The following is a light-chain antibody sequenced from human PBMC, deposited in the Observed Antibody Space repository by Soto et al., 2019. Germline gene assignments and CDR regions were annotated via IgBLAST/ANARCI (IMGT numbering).Light chain of an antibody. CDR2: WAS. Sequence: DIVMTQSPDSLAVSLGERATINCKSSQSVLYSSNNKNYLAWYQQKAGQPPKLLIYWASTRASGVPDRFSGSGSGTDFTLTISSLQAEDVAVYYCQQYYSNYLTFGGGTKVEI. V-gene: IGKV4-1*01. CDR3: QQYYSNYLT. J-gene: IGKJ4*01. CDR1: QSVLYSSNNKNY.